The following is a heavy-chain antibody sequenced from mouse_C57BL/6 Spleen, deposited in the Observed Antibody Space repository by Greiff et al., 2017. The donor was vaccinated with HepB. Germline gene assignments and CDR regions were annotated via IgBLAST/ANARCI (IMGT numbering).Heavy chain of an antibody. CDR3: THYSNYGYAMDY. V-gene: IGHV14-4*01. J-gene: IGHJ4*01. D-gene: IGHD2-5*01. Sequence: VQLKESGAELVRPGASVKLSCTASGFNIKDDYMHWVKQRPEQGLEWIGWIDPENGDTEYASKFQGKATITADTSSNTAYLQLSSLTSEDTAVYYCTHYSNYGYAMDYWGQGTSVTVSS. CDR1: GFNIKDDY. CDR2: IDPENGDT.